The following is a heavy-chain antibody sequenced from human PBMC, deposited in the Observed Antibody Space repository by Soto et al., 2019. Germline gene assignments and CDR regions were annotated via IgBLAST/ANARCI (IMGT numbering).Heavy chain of an antibody. J-gene: IGHJ4*02. CDR2: IIPIFGTA. D-gene: IGHD4-17*01. CDR1: GGTLSRHA. CDR3: ARDRHLYGDYCLDY. V-gene: IGHV1-69*13. Sequence: GASVKVSCKASGGTLSRHAISWVRQAPGQGLEWMGGIIPIFGTANYAQKFQGRVTITADESTSTAYMELSSLRSEDTAVYYCARDRHLYGDYCLDYWGQGTLVTVSS.